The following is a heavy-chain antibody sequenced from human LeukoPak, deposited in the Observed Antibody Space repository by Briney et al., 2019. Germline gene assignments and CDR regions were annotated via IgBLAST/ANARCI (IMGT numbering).Heavy chain of an antibody. J-gene: IGHJ4*02. Sequence: GGSLRLSCAASGFTFSSYGIHWVRQAPGKGLEWVALIWYDGSNKYYADSVKGRFTISRDSSKNRLYLQMNSLRGEDTPVYYCARAIRSWTLDYWGQGTLVTVSS. CDR3: ARAIRSWTLDY. D-gene: IGHD6-13*01. CDR1: GFTFSSYG. V-gene: IGHV3-33*01. CDR2: IWYDGSNK.